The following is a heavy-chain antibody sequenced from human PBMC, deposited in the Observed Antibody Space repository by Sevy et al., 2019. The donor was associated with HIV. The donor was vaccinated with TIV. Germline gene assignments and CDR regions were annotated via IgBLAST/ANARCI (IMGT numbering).Heavy chain of an antibody. CDR3: ARSWGSSWFYYYYGMDV. J-gene: IGHJ6*02. CDR2: IYSGGST. V-gene: IGHV3-53*01. D-gene: IGHD6-13*01. CDR1: GFTVSSNY. Sequence: GGSLRLSCAASGFTVSSNYMSWVRQAPGKGLEWVSVIYSGGSTYYADSVKGRFTISRDNSKNTLYLQMNSLRAEDTAVYYCARSWGSSWFYYYYGMDVWGQGTTVTVSS.